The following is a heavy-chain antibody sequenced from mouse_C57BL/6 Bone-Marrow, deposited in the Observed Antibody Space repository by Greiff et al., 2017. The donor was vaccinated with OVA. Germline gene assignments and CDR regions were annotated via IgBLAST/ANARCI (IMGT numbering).Heavy chain of an antibody. J-gene: IGHJ2*01. V-gene: IGHV1-64*01. CDR1: GYTFTSYW. CDR3: ARFYYDYDGGDY. D-gene: IGHD2-4*01. CDR2: IHPNSGST. Sequence: QVQLQQPGAELVKPGASVKLSCKASGYTFTSYWMHWVKQRPGQGLEWIGMIHPNSGSTNYNEKFKSKATLTVDKSSSTAYMQLSSLTSEDSAVDYCARFYYDYDGGDYWGQGTTLTVSS.